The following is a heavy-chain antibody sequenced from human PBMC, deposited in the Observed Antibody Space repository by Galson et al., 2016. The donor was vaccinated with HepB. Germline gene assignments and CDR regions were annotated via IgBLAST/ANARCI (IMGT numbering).Heavy chain of an antibody. CDR3: AGVVVAATNWFDP. D-gene: IGHD2-15*01. CDR1: GGSFNAYS. CDR2: INHAGST. J-gene: IGHJ5*02. V-gene: IGHV4-34*01. Sequence: SETLSLTCNVSGGSFNAYSWSWIRQPPGKGLEWIGEINHAGSTKYNPSLKSRLTISVDTSKNQFSLKLTSMTAADTAVYFCAGVVVAATNWFDPWGQGTLVTVSS.